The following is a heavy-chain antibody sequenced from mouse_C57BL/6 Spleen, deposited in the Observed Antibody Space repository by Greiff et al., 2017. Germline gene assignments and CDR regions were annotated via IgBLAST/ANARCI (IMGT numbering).Heavy chain of an antibody. CDR1: GFSLTSYG. Sequence: VQLQQSGPGLVQPSQSLSITCTVSGFSLTSYGVHWVRQSPGKGLEWLGVIWSGGSTDYNAAFISRLSISKDNSKSQVFFKMNSLQADDTAIYYCARKEFITTAYAMDYWGQGTSVTVSS. CDR2: IWSGGST. D-gene: IGHD1-1*01. J-gene: IGHJ4*01. V-gene: IGHV2-2*01. CDR3: ARKEFITTAYAMDY.